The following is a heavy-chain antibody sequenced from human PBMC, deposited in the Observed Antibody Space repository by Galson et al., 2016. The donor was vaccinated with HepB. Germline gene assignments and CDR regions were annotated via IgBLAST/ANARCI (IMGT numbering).Heavy chain of an antibody. CDR3: ARGGGSYYVFDY. CDR1: GGSVTRASYY. D-gene: IGHD1-26*01. J-gene: IGHJ4*02. Sequence: LSLTCTVSGGSVTRASYYWSWIRQPPGKGLEWIGYIYYSGSTNYNPSLKSRVTISEDTSKNQFSLKLTSVTAADTAVYYCARGGGSYYVFDYWGQGTLVTVSS. CDR2: IYYSGST. V-gene: IGHV4-61*01.